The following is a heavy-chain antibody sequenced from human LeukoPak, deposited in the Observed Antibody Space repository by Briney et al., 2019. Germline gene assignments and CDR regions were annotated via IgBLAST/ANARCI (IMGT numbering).Heavy chain of an antibody. J-gene: IGHJ3*02. V-gene: IGHV3-74*01. Sequence: PGRSLRLSCAASGFTFSSYGTHWVRQAPGKGLVWVSRLNENGITNYADSVKGRFAISSDNAKSTLFLQMNSLRVDDTAVYYCARQDTSQALYAFDIWGQGTMVTVSS. CDR3: ARQDTSQALYAFDI. D-gene: IGHD2/OR15-2a*01. CDR1: GFTFSSYG. CDR2: LNENGIT.